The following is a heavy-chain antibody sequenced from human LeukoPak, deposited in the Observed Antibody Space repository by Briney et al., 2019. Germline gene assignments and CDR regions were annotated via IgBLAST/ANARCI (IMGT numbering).Heavy chain of an antibody. CDR3: ARDAGAAMVPFDY. CDR1: GGSISSSSYY. D-gene: IGHD5-18*01. Sequence: PSETLSLTCTVSGGSISSSSYYWGWIRQPPGKGLEWIGYIYYSGSTNYNPSLKSRVTISVDTSKNQFSLKLSSVTAADTAVYYCARDAGAAMVPFDYWGQGTLVTVSS. V-gene: IGHV4-61*05. CDR2: IYYSGST. J-gene: IGHJ4*02.